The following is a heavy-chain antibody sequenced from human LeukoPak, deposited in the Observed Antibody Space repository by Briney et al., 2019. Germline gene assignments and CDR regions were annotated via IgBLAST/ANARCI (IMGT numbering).Heavy chain of an antibody. D-gene: IGHD1-14*01. V-gene: IGHV4-59*08. CDR2: IYYSGSI. CDR1: SVSIFTYY. CDR3: ARNRLRWDDAFDI. Sequence: SETLSLTCSVSSVSIFTYYWSWIRQPPGKELEWIGYIYYSGSISYNPSLKSRVAISVDTSKSQFSLNLTSVTTADTAVYHCARNRLRWDDAFDIWGQGTMVTVSS. J-gene: IGHJ3*02.